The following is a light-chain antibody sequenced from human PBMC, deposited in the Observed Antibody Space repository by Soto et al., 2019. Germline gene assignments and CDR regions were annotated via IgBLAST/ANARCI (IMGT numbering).Light chain of an antibody. CDR2: EVT. V-gene: IGLV2-14*01. CDR3: SSYTTNSPPVV. CDR1: SGDIGSYTY. Sequence: QSALTQPASVSGSPGQSITISCTGTSGDIGSYTYVSWYQQYPGKAPKLLISEVTNRPSGVSNRFSGSKSGNTASLTISGXQXXXXXXXXCSSYTTNSPPVVFGGGTKLTVL. J-gene: IGLJ2*01.